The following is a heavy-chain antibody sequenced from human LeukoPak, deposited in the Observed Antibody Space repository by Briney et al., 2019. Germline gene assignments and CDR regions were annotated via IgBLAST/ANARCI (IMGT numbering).Heavy chain of an antibody. V-gene: IGHV1-69*01. CDR3: ARAPYSSGGSTNHYYYCDMDV. J-gene: IGHJ6*03. Sequence: SGKVSCKASGVTFSSYAISWVRQAPGQGLEWMGWIIPIFGTANYAQKFQGRVTITSDSSTSTAYTQLTSLTSEQTAVYYCARAPYSSGGSTNHYYYCDMDVWGKGTTVTGAS. CDR2: IIPIFGTA. D-gene: IGHD6-19*01. CDR1: GVTFSSYA.